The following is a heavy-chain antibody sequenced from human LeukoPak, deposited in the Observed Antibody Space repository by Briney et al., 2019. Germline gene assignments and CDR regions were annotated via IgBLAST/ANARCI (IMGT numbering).Heavy chain of an antibody. CDR2: IWYDGSNK. D-gene: IGHD2/OR15-2a*01. J-gene: IGHJ4*02. CDR1: GFTFSDHY. V-gene: IGHV3-33*08. Sequence: GGSLRLSCAASGFTFSDHYMDWVRQAPGKGLEWVALIWYDGSNKYYTDSVKGRLTISRDNSKNTLYLQMNSLRAEDTAVYYCAREGPRGNSQFDYWGQGTLVTVSS. CDR3: AREGPRGNSQFDY.